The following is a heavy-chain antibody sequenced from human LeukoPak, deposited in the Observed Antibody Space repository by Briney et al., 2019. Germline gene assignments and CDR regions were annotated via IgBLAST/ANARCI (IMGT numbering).Heavy chain of an antibody. J-gene: IGHJ4*02. CDR1: GYTLTELA. V-gene: IGHV1-24*01. Sequence: ASVKVSCKVSGYTLTELAMHWVRQAPGKGLEWMGGFDPEDGETIYAQKSQGRVTMTEDTSTDTAYMELGSLGSEDTAVYYCATQARGYFYYWGQGTLVTVSS. CDR2: FDPEDGET. CDR3: ATQARGYFYY.